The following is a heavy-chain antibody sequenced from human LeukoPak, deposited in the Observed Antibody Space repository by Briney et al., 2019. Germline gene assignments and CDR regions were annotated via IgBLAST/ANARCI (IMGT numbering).Heavy chain of an antibody. CDR2: IAYDGSKQ. CDR3: AKGDFWNGLGEYFLY. J-gene: IGHJ1*01. D-gene: IGHD3-3*01. V-gene: IGHV3-33*06. CDR1: GFTFSSYG. Sequence: GGSLRLSCAASGFTFSSYGMFWVRQAPGKGLEWVAVIAYDGSKQYYADSVKGRFTVSRDNSKNTLYLQMNSLRAEDTAVYYCAKGDFWNGLGEYFLYWGQGTLVTVSS.